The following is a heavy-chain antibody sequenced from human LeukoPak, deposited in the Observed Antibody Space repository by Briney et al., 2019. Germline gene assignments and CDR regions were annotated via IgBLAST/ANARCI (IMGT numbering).Heavy chain of an antibody. Sequence: SETLSLTCTVSGGSINSYYWSWIRQPPGKGLEWIGYIYYSGSTNYNPSLKSRVAISVDTSKNQLSLKMSSVTAADTAVYYCARARDGHINNWFDPWGQGTLVTVSS. D-gene: IGHD5-24*01. CDR3: ARARDGHINNWFDP. CDR2: IYYSGST. V-gene: IGHV4-59*01. J-gene: IGHJ5*02. CDR1: GGSINSYY.